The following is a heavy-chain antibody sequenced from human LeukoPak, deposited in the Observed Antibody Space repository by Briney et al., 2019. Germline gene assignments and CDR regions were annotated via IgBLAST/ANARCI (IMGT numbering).Heavy chain of an antibody. CDR1: GYTFTSYG. Sequence: ASVKVSCKASGYTFTSYGISWVRQAPGQGLEWMGWISAYNGDTNYAQKLQGRVTMTTDTSTSTAYVELRSLRSDDTAVYYCARKLTSCCGFDYWGQGTLVTASS. V-gene: IGHV1-18*01. CDR3: ARKLTSCCGFDY. D-gene: IGHD2-2*01. CDR2: ISAYNGDT. J-gene: IGHJ4*02.